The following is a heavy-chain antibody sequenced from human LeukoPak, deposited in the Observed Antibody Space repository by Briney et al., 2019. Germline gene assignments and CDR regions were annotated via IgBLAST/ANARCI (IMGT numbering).Heavy chain of an antibody. V-gene: IGHV3-30*02. CDR2: IRYDGSNK. J-gene: IGHJ4*02. CDR3: AKDPRKYSSSWFFDY. CDR1: GFTFSSNG. D-gene: IGHD6-13*01. Sequence: GGSLRLSCAASGFTFSSNGMHWVRQAPGKGLEWVAFIRYDGSNKYYAGSVKGRFTISRDNSKNSLYLQMNSLRAEDTAVYYCAKDPRKYSSSWFFDYWGQGTLVTVSS.